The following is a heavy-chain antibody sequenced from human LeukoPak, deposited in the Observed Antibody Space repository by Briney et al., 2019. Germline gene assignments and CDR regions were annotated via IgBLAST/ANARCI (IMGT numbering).Heavy chain of an antibody. CDR1: EFTFSTYW. CDR3: ASGYSSDYGGNVY. J-gene: IGHJ4*02. V-gene: IGHV3-74*01. CDR2: INSDGSST. Sequence: PGGSLRLSCAASEFTFSTYWMHWVRQAPGKGLVWVSRINSDGSSTNYADSVKGRFTISRGNAKNTLYLQMNSLSTEDTAVYYCASGYSSDYGGNVYWGRGTLVTVSS. D-gene: IGHD4-23*01.